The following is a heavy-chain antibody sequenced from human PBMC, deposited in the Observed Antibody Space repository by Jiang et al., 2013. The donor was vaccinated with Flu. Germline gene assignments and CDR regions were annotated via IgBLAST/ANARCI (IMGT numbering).Heavy chain of an antibody. V-gene: IGHV1-46*01. CDR1: GYTFTSYY. CDR2: INPSGGST. CDR3: AREFSGAASSPMFDP. D-gene: IGHD2-15*01. Sequence: CKASGYTFTSYYMHWVRQAPGQGLEWMGIINPSGGSTSYAQKFQGRVTMTRDTSTSTVYMELSSLRSEDTAVYYCAREFSGAASSPMFDPWGQGTLVTVSS. J-gene: IGHJ5*02.